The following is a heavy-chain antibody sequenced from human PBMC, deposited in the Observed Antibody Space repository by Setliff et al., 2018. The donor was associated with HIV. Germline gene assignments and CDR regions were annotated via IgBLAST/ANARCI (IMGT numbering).Heavy chain of an antibody. D-gene: IGHD2-2*01. J-gene: IGHJ6*03. V-gene: IGHV3-30*02. CDR1: GFTFSDYG. CDR3: AKSCDVPSKPGPYYYSMDV. Sequence: GGSLRLSCAPSGFTFSDYGIHWVRQAPGKGLEWLTYIRYDASNKFYADSVEGRFTISRDNSKNTLFLQLNSLRVDDTAVYYCAKSCDVPSKPGPYYYSMDVWGKGTTVTVSS. CDR2: IRYDASNK.